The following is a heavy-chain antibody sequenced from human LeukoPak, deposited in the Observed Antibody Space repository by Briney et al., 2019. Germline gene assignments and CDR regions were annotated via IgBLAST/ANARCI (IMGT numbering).Heavy chain of an antibody. CDR3: ARAQWVFWELSYFDY. D-gene: IGHD3-10*02. CDR2: INSDGSST. J-gene: IGHJ4*02. Sequence: GGSLRLSCAASGFTFSYYWMHWVRQAPGKGLVWVSRINSDGSSTSYADSVKGRFTISRDNAKNTLYLQMNSLRAEDTAVYYCARAQWVFWELSYFDYWGQGTLVTVSS. CDR1: GFTFSYYW. V-gene: IGHV3-74*01.